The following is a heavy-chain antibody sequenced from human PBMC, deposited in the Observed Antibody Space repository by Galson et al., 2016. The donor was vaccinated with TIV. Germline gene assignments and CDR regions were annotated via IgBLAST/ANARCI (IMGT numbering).Heavy chain of an antibody. Sequence: SVKVSCKASGYTFTGYFIHWVRQAPGQGLEWMGIINPSGDSTSYAQKFQGRVTMTRVTSTSTVYMELSSLRSEDTAVYYCARDGEVGSSDHDHWGQGTLVSVSS. CDR1: GYTFTGYF. CDR3: ARDGEVGSSDHDH. V-gene: IGHV1-46*01. D-gene: IGHD3-22*01. J-gene: IGHJ4*02. CDR2: INPSGDST.